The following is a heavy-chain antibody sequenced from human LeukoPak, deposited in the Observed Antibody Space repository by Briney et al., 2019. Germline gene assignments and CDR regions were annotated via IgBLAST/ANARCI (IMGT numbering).Heavy chain of an antibody. J-gene: IGHJ6*03. CDR3: AKDSDILYLNYMDV. CDR1: GFTFSSYS. Sequence: GGSLRLSCAASGFTFSSYSMNWVRQAPGKGLEWVSSISSSSSYIYYADSVKGRFTISRDNAKNSLYLQMNSLRAEDTAVYYCAKDSDILYLNYMDVWGKGTTVTISS. V-gene: IGHV3-21*01. CDR2: ISSSSSYI. D-gene: IGHD3-9*01.